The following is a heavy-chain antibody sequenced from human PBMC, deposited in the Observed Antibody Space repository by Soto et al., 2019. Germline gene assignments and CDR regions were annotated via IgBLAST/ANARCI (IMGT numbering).Heavy chain of an antibody. CDR1: GYTFTSYG. Sequence: QVQLVQSGAEVKKPGASVKVSCKASGYTFTSYGISWVRQAPGQGLEWMGWISAYNGNTNYAQKHQGRVTMTTDTSTSTAYMELRSLRSDDTAVYYCARGLEDVVVVAATIGPVLGYWGQGTLVTVSS. J-gene: IGHJ4*02. V-gene: IGHV1-18*01. D-gene: IGHD2-15*01. CDR3: ARGLEDVVVVAATIGPVLGY. CDR2: ISAYNGNT.